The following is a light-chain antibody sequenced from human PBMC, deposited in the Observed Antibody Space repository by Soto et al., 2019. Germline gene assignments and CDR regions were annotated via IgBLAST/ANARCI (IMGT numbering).Light chain of an antibody. Sequence: EIVFTQSPRTLSLSPGERATFSCRASQSVSSSYLAWYQQKPGQPPRLLIYGASTRATGVPARFSGSGSGTDFTLTISSLEPEDFAVYYCHQRSNWPPDTFGQGTRLEIK. CDR2: GAS. J-gene: IGKJ5*01. CDR1: QSVSSSY. CDR3: HQRSNWPPDT. V-gene: IGKV3D-20*02.